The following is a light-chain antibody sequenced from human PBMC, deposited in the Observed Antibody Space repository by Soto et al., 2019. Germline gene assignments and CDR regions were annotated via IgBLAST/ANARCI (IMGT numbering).Light chain of an antibody. CDR3: CSYAGSSTWV. CDR2: EAI. CDR1: RNDIGSFRF. J-gene: IGLJ3*02. Sequence: QSALTQPASVSGSPGQSITISCTGSRNDIGSFRFVSWYQQHPGKAPKLIIYEAIKRPSGVSDRFSASKSGNTASLTISGLQAEDEADYYCCSYAGSSTWVFGGGTKLT. V-gene: IGLV2-23*01.